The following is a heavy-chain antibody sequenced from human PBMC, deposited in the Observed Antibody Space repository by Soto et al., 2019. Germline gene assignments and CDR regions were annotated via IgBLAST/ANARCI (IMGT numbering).Heavy chain of an antibody. CDR2: ISAYNGNT. J-gene: IGHJ6*02. CDR3: AREVAATVYYYYGMDV. Sequence: QVQLVQSGAEVKKPGASVKVSCKASGYTFTSYGIIWVRQAPGQGLEWMGWISAYNGNTNYAQKLQGRVTMTTDTSTSTAYMELRSLRSDDTAVYYCAREVAATVYYYYGMDVWGQGTTVTVSS. V-gene: IGHV1-18*01. D-gene: IGHD2-15*01. CDR1: GYTFTSYG.